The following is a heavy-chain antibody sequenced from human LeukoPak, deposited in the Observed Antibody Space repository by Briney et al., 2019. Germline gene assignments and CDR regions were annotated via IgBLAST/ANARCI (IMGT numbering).Heavy chain of an antibody. J-gene: IGHJ4*02. Sequence: GGSLRLSCAASGFTFSTYALSWVRRAPGKGLEWVSSISINGGGTYYADSVKGRFTISRDNSKNTLYLQMNSLRVEDTAVYYCAKVHSSGYFRYWGQGTLVTVSS. CDR1: GFTFSTYA. CDR3: AKVHSSGYFRY. CDR2: ISINGGGT. D-gene: IGHD6-19*01. V-gene: IGHV3-23*01.